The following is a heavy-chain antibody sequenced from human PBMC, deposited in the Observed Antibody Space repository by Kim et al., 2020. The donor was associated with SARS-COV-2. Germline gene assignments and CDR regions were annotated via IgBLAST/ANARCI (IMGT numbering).Heavy chain of an antibody. V-gene: IGHV3-66*04. Sequence: YADAVKGRFTISRDNSANTLFLHMDSVRAEDAAVYYCARLKSGWFYYFDLWGQGTLVTVSS. CDR3: ARLKSGWFYYFDL. D-gene: IGHD6-19*01. J-gene: IGHJ4*02.